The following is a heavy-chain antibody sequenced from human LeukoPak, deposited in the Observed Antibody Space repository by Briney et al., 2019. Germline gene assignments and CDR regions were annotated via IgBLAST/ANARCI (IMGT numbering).Heavy chain of an antibody. D-gene: IGHD4-23*01. CDR3: ARSQWGTTVVTFFDY. V-gene: IGHV3-30*03. CDR2: ISYDGSNK. J-gene: IGHJ4*02. CDR1: GFTFGVYG. Sequence: GRSLRLSCAASGFTFGVYGMHWVRQAPGKGLEWVAVISYDGSNKYYADSAKGRFTISRDNSKNTLYLQMNSLRAEDTAVYYCARSQWGTTVVTFFDYWGQGTLVTVSS.